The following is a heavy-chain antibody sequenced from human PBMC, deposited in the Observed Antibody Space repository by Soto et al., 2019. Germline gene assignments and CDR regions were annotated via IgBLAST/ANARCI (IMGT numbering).Heavy chain of an antibody. CDR3: ARDTVEGNYFDY. J-gene: IGHJ4*02. D-gene: IGHD4-17*01. CDR2: IYHSGST. CDR1: GGSISSSNW. V-gene: IGHV4-4*02. Sequence: SSTLSLTCAVSGGSISSSNWWSWVCQPPGKGLEWIGEIYHSGSTNYNPSLKSRVTISVDKSKNQFSLKLSSVTAADTAVYYCARDTVEGNYFDYWGQGTLVTVSS.